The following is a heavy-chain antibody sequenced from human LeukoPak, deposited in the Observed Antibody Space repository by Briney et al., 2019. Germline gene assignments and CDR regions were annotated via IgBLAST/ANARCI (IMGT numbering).Heavy chain of an antibody. V-gene: IGHV1-8*03. CDR1: GYTFTSYG. CDR2: MNPNSGTT. Sequence: ASVKVSCKASGYTFTSYGISWVRQAPGQGLEWMGWMNPNSGTTGCAQRFLGRVTITGNTSISTTYMELSSLRSEDTAVYYCATGPLLTGYSPHFDYWGQGTLVTVSS. D-gene: IGHD3-9*01. CDR3: ATGPLLTGYSPHFDY. J-gene: IGHJ4*02.